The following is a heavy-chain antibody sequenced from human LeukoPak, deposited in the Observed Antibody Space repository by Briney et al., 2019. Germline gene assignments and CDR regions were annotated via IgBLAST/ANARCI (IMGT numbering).Heavy chain of an antibody. J-gene: IGHJ6*03. CDR2: FSGDGGST. CDR3: AKVINPNYDFWSGTRPYYYYMDV. D-gene: IGHD3-3*01. Sequence: GGSLRLSCAASGFSFSTYAMSWVRQGPGKGLEWVSGFSGDGGSTYYADSVKGRFTISRDNSKNTLYLQMNSLRAEDTAVYYCAKVINPNYDFWSGTRPYYYYMDVWGKGTTVTVSS. V-gene: IGHV3-23*01. CDR1: GFSFSTYA.